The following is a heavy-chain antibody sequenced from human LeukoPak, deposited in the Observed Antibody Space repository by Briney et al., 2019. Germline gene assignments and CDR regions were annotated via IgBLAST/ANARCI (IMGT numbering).Heavy chain of an antibody. V-gene: IGHV3-30*03. D-gene: IGHD3-16*01. J-gene: IGHJ4*02. CDR1: GFTFSSYG. Sequence: GGSLRLSCAASGFTFSSYGMHWVRQAPGKGLEWVAVISYDGSNKYYADSVKGRFTISRDNAKNSLYLQMNSLRAEDTALYHCARDHEGLIDYWGQGTLVTVSS. CDR2: ISYDGSNK. CDR3: ARDHEGLIDY.